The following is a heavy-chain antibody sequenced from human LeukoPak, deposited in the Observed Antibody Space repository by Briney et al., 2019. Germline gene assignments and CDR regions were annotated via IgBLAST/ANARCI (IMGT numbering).Heavy chain of an antibody. CDR2: IWYDGSNK. Sequence: PGGSLRLSCAASGFTFSSYGMHWVRQAPGKGLEGVAVIWYDGSNKYYADSVKGRFTISRDNAKNSLYLQMNSLRAEDTAVYYCARLEYQFDYWGQGTLVTVSS. CDR3: ARLEYQFDY. J-gene: IGHJ4*02. CDR1: GFTFSSYG. V-gene: IGHV3-33*01. D-gene: IGHD2-2*01.